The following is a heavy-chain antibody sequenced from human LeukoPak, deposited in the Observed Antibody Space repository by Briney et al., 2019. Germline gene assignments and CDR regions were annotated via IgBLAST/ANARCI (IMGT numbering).Heavy chain of an antibody. V-gene: IGHV1-2*02. CDR2: INPTSGGT. CDR3: ARGPGRHYWYYYMDV. Sequence: GASVKVSRKASGYTFTDYYMHWVRQAPAQGLEWVGWINPTSGGTNYAQKFQGRVTRTRATSISTAYMEMSRLTSDDTAVYYWARGPGRHYWYYYMDVWGKGTRVTVS. CDR1: GYTFTDYY. J-gene: IGHJ6*03.